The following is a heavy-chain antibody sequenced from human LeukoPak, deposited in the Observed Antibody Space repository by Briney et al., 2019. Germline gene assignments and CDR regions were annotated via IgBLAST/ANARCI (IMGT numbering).Heavy chain of an antibody. V-gene: IGHV4-34*01. CDR1: GGSFSGYY. CDR2: INHSGST. J-gene: IGHJ5*02. Sequence: SETLSLTCAVYGGSFSGYYWSWIRQPPGKGLEWIGEINHSGSTNYNPSLTSRVTISVDTSKNQFSLKLSSVTAADTAVYYCAGVLGQLLSWFDPWGQGTLVTVSS. CDR3: AGVLGQLLSWFDP. D-gene: IGHD2-2*01.